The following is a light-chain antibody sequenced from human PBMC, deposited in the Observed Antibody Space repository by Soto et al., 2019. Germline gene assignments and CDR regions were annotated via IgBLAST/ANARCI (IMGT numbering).Light chain of an antibody. CDR3: GSYAGTTGYV. CDR2: EVS. J-gene: IGLJ1*01. Sequence: QSALTQPPSASGSPGQSVTISCTGTSSDVGGYNYVSWYQQHPGKAPKLMIYEVSKRPSGVPDRFSGSKSGNTASLTVSGLQAEDEAEYYCGSYAGTTGYVFGTGTKVTVL. CDR1: SSDVGGYNY. V-gene: IGLV2-8*01.